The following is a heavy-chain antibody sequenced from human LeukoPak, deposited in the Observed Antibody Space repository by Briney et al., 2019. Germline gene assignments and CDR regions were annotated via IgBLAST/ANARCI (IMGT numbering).Heavy chain of an antibody. CDR2: ISSNGGST. V-gene: IGHV3-64*04. CDR1: GFTFSSYA. J-gene: IGHJ4*02. Sequence: GGSLRLSCSASGFTFSSYAMHWVRQAPGKGLEYVSAISSNGGSTYYADSVKGRFTISRDNSKNTLYLQMNSLRAEDTAVYYCAKDLYRSGAERYLDYWGQGTLVTVSS. CDR3: AKDLYRSGAERYLDY. D-gene: IGHD6-19*01.